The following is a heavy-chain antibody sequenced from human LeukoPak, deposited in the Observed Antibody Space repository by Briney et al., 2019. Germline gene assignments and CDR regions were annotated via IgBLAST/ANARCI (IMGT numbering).Heavy chain of an antibody. J-gene: IGHJ4*02. CDR3: AKDSPPTTTSFFDY. CDR1: GFTFGDYA. Sequence: GGSLRLSCAASGFTFGDYAMHWVRQAPGKGLEWVSGISWNSGSIGYADSVKGRFTISRDNAKNSLYLQMNSLRAEDTALYYCAKDSPPTTTSFFDYWGQGTLVTVSS. V-gene: IGHV3-9*01. CDR2: ISWNSGSI. D-gene: IGHD1-26*01.